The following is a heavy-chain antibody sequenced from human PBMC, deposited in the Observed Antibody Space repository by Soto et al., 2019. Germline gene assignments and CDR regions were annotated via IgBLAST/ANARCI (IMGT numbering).Heavy chain of an antibody. V-gene: IGHV1-18*01. J-gene: IGHJ4*02. D-gene: IGHD6-19*01. CDR3: ARDQRWLGKNFDY. Sequence: QVQLVQSGAEVKKPGASVKVSCKASGYTFTNSGFSWVRQAPGQGLEWVGWIRVNNGDTHYAQKLQGRVTMTTDTSTSTAFMELRSLRAEDTAVYYCARDQRWLGKNFDYWGQGTLVTVSS. CDR2: IRVNNGDT. CDR1: GYTFTNSG.